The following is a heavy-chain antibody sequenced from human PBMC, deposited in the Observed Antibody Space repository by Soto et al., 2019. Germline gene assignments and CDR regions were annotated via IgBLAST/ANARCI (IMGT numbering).Heavy chain of an antibody. Sequence: EVQLVESGGGLVKPGGSLRLSCAASGFTFSSYSMNWVRQAPGKGLEWVSSISSSSFSINYADSVKGRFSISRDNATNSLHLQMNNVRAEDTAVYYCARHESSNIDGMNGWGQGTTVTASS. V-gene: IGHV3-21*02. CDR3: ARHESSNIDGMNG. D-gene: IGHD6-6*01. CDR1: GFTFSSYS. CDR2: ISSSSFSI. J-gene: IGHJ6*02.